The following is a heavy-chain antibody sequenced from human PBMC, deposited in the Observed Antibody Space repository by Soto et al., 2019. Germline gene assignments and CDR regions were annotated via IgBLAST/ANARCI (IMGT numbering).Heavy chain of an antibody. Sequence: QVQLQESGPGLVKPSEALSLTCTVSGGSVSPYYWTWIRQSPGKGLEWIGYIYYSGSTNYNPSLKSRVTISVDTSKNQLSLRMSSVTTADTAVYYCARDRRDGYNSVFYYGMDVWGLGTTVTVSS. CDR1: GGSVSPYY. CDR3: ARDRRDGYNSVFYYGMDV. V-gene: IGHV4-59*02. J-gene: IGHJ6*02. CDR2: IYYSGST. D-gene: IGHD5-12*01.